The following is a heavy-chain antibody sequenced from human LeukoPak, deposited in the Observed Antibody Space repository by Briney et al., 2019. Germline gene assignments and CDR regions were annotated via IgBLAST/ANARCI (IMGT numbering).Heavy chain of an antibody. J-gene: IGHJ4*02. CDR2: IIPIFGTA. D-gene: IGHD3-16*02. CDR3: ARPRIARPSHYCFDY. CDR1: GGTFSSYA. V-gene: IGHV1-69*05. Sequence: SVKVSCKASGGTFSSYATSWVRQAPGQGLEWMGRIIPIFGTANYAQKFQGRVTITTDESTSTAYMELSSLRSEDTAVYYCARPRIARPSHYCFDYWGQGTLVTVSS.